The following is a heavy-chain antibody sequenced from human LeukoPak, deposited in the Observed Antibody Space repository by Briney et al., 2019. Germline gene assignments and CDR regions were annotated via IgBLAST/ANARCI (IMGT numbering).Heavy chain of an antibody. D-gene: IGHD5-24*01. V-gene: IGHV4-39*01. CDR1: GGSINSHSYY. CDR2: VYYDGTS. CDR3: VRHISTNTGYFDS. Sequence: PSEILSLTCTVSGGSINSHSYYWGWIRQPPGKGLEWIGSVYYDGTSYSNPSLKTRVGVFVDTSRDQFSLDLDFVTAADTALYYCVRHISTNTGYFDSCGQGTLVSVSS. J-gene: IGHJ4*02.